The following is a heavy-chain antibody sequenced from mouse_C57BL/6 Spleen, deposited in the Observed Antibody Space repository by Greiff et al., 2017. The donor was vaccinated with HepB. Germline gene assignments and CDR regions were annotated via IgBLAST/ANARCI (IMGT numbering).Heavy chain of an antibody. J-gene: IGHJ4*01. CDR1: GYTFTSYW. D-gene: IGHD1-1*01. V-gene: IGHV1-61*01. Sequence: QVQLQQPGAELVRPGSSVKLSCKASGYTFTSYWMDWVKQRPGQGLEWIGNIYPSDSETHYNQKFKDKATLTVDKSSSTAYMQLSSLASEDSAVYYCARGSSLITTVVATDWGQGTSVTVSS. CDR3: ARGSSLITTVVATD. CDR2: IYPSDSET.